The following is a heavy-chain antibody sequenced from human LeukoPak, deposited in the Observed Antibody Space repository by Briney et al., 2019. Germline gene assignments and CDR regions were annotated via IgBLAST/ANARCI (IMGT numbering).Heavy chain of an antibody. V-gene: IGHV5-51*01. Sequence: GESLKISSKGSGYNFNLYWIGWVRQMPEKGLEWMGIIHPGDSEIRYSPSFQGQVTISADRSISTAYLQWSSLKASDSAVYYCARRDSSGWYSFGDYWGQGTPVTVSS. J-gene: IGHJ4*02. CDR1: GYNFNLYW. D-gene: IGHD6-19*01. CDR2: IHPGDSEI. CDR3: ARRDSSGWYSFGDY.